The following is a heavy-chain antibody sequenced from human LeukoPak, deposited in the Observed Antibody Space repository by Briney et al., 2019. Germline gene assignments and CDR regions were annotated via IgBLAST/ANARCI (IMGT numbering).Heavy chain of an antibody. CDR3: ARDLPRYCSGGSCYLSD. J-gene: IGHJ4*02. Sequence: ASAKVSCKASGYTFTGYYMHWVRQAPGQGLEWMGRINPNSGGTNYAQKFQGRVTMTRDTSISTAYMELSRLRSDDTAVYYCARDLPRYCSGGSCYLSDWGQGTLVTVSS. V-gene: IGHV1-2*06. D-gene: IGHD2-15*01. CDR2: INPNSGGT. CDR1: GYTFTGYY.